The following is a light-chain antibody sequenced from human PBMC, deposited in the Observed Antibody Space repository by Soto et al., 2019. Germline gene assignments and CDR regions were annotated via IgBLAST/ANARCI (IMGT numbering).Light chain of an antibody. J-gene: IGKJ1*01. CDR1: QTVSTY. V-gene: IGKV1-39*01. Sequence: DTQMTQSPSSLSASVGDRISITCRASQTVSTYLNWYQQKAGQAPTLLISATSTLQSGVPSRFSGSGSGTEFTLTITSLQPEDVSTDYCQQTYTTPRTFGQGTKLAFK. CDR3: QQTYTTPRT. CDR2: ATS.